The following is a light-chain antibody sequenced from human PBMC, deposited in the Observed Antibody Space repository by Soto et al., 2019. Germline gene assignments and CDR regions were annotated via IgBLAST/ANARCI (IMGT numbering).Light chain of an antibody. J-gene: IGLJ3*02. V-gene: IGLV2-8*01. CDR2: EVT. Sequence: QSVLTQPPSASGSPGQSVTISCTGTSSDVGAYNYVSWYQQHAGKAPKLVIYEVTKRPSGVPDRFSGSKSANTASLIVSGLQAEDEADYYCSSFASSNTWVFGGGTKVTVL. CDR1: SSDVGAYNY. CDR3: SSFASSNTWV.